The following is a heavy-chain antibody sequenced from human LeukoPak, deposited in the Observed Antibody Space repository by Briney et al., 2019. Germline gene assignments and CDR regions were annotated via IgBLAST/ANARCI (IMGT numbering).Heavy chain of an antibody. D-gene: IGHD2-15*01. Sequence: GSVKDSFMASVYTLTGYFIHSVRPAPAQGVGWVGRIYPKRGGTNYAQKFQGRVTMTSDSSISTAYMELSRLRSDDTAVYYCARGVVVAAILLFDYWGQGTLVTVSS. CDR2: IYPKRGGT. V-gene: IGHV1-2*06. J-gene: IGHJ4*02. CDR1: VYTLTGYF. CDR3: ARGVVVAAILLFDY.